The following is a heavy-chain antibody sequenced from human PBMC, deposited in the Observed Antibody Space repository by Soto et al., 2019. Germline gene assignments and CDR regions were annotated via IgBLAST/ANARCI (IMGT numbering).Heavy chain of an antibody. J-gene: IGHJ3*02. D-gene: IGHD3-22*01. CDR2: IYWNDDK. Sequence: SGPTLVNPTQTLTLTCTFSGFSLSTSGVGVGWIRQPPGKALEWLALIYWNDDKRYSPSLKSRLTITKDTSKNQVVLTMTNMDPVDTGTYYCAHRRALDYYDSSAYRDAFDIWGQRTMVTVSS. CDR3: AHRRALDYYDSSAYRDAFDI. V-gene: IGHV2-5*01. CDR1: GFSLSTSGVG.